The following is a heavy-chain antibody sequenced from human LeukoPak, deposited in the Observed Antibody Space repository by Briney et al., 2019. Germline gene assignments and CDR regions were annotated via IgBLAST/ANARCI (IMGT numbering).Heavy chain of an antibody. V-gene: IGHV1-69*06. D-gene: IGHD1-1*01. Sequence: GASVKVSCKASGGTFSSYAISWVRQAPGQGLEWMGGIIPIFGTANYAQKFQGRVTITADKSTSTAYMELSSLRSEDTAVYYCARGEGYTSRGAFDIWGQGTMVTVSS. CDR1: GGTFSSYA. J-gene: IGHJ3*02. CDR3: ARGEGYTSRGAFDI. CDR2: IIPIFGTA.